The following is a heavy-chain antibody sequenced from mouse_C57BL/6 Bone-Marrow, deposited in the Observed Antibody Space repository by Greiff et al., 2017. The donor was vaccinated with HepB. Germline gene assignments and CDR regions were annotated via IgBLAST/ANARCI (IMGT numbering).Heavy chain of an antibody. Sequence: QVQLQQPGAELVKPGASVKMSCKASGYTFTSYWIPWVKQRPGQGLEWIGDIYPGSGSTNYNEKFKSKATLTVDTSSSTAYMQLSSLPSEDSAVYYCARRGCYYGSSSDYWGQGTTLTVSS. CDR1: GYTFTSYW. CDR2: IYPGSGST. CDR3: ARRGCYYGSSSDY. V-gene: IGHV1-55*01. D-gene: IGHD1-1*01. J-gene: IGHJ2*01.